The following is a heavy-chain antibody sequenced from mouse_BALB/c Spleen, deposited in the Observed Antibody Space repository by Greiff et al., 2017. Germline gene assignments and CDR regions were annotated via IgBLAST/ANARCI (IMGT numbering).Heavy chain of an antibody. CDR2: ISYSGST. D-gene: IGHD2-14*01. CDR3: AREGYYGYGYYAMDD. CDR1: GYSFTSDYV. V-gene: IGHV3-2*02. Sequence: VQLQQSGPGLVKPSQSLSLTCTATGYSFTSDYVWNWIRQYPGNKLEWMGYISYSGSTSYNPSLKSRVTITRDTSKNQFYLQLKSVTTEDTATYFCAREGYYGYGYYAMDDWGEGTSVTVSS. J-gene: IGHJ4*01.